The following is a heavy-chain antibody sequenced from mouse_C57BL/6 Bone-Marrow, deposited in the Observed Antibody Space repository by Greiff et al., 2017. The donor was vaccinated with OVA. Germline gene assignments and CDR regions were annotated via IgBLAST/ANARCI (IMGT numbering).Heavy chain of an antibody. Sequence: EVQLQQSGPELVKPGASVKISCKASGYTFTDYYMNWVKQSHGKSLEWIGDINPNNGGTSYNQKFKGKATLTVDKSSSTAYMELRSLTSEDSAVYYCAREKENGYYGWYFDVWGTGTTVTVSS. CDR3: AREKENGYYGWYFDV. CDR2: INPNNGGT. V-gene: IGHV1-26*01. CDR1: GYTFTDYY. D-gene: IGHD2-3*01. J-gene: IGHJ1*03.